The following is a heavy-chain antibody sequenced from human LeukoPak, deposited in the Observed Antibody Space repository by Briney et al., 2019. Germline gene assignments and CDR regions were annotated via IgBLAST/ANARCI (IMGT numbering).Heavy chain of an antibody. CDR3: ARTPQVGSSLG. CDR2: INYSGST. CDR1: GFTFSDYY. D-gene: IGHD1-26*01. J-gene: IGHJ4*02. Sequence: GSLRLSCAASGFTFSDYYMSWIRQPPGKGLEWIGYINYSGSTNYNPSLKSRVTISVDTSKNQFSLKLSSVTAADTAVYYCARTPQVGSSLGWGQGTLVTVSS. V-gene: IGHV4-59*08.